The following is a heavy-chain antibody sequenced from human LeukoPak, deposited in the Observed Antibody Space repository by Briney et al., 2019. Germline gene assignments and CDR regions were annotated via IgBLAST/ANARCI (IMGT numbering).Heavy chain of an antibody. Sequence: NSSETLSLTCAVYGGIFNGYYWSWIRQPPGKGLEWIGEINRSGTTIYNPTLKSRLTISVDTSKNQFSLRLSSVTAADTAVYYCAASARVEIFDYWGQGTLVTVSS. J-gene: IGHJ4*02. CDR1: GGIFNGYY. CDR2: INRSGTT. CDR3: AASARVEIFDY. D-gene: IGHD2-21*01. V-gene: IGHV4-34*08.